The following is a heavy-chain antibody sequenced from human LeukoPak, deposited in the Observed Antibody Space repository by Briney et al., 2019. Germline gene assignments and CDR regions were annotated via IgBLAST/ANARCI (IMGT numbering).Heavy chain of an antibody. CDR1: GFTFSDYE. J-gene: IGHJ4*02. V-gene: IGHV3-48*03. CDR3: ARGAMHVFDY. Sequence: PGGSLRLSCAASGFTFSDYEINWVRQAPGKGLEWVSCISTSGSTTYYADSVKGRFTISRDNAKYSLFLQMNTLTVEDTAVYYCARGAMHVFDYWGQGTPVTVSS. D-gene: IGHD2-2*01. CDR2: ISTSGSTT.